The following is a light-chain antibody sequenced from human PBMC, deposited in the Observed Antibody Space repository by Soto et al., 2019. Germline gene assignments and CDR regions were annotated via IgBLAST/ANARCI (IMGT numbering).Light chain of an antibody. CDR1: SRHRDYA. CDR3: QTWGTGIAV. V-gene: IGLV4-69*01. Sequence: QPVLTQSPSASASLGASVRLTCTLSSRHRDYAIAWHQQQPEKGPRYLMKLNADGTHNKGDGIPDRFSGSSSGTERYLTISSLQSEDEADYYCQTWGTGIAVFGGGTKLTVL. CDR2: LNADGTH. J-gene: IGLJ2*01.